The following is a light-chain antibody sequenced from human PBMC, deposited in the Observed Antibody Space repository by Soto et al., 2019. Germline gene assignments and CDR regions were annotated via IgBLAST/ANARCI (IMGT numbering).Light chain of an antibody. Sequence: DIQMTQSPSSLSASVGDRVTITCRASQSISMYLNWYQQKPGKAPKLLIYAASALQSGVPSRFSGSGSGTDFTLTISSLQPEDFATYYCQQTYSAPKVTFGQGTKVEIK. CDR3: QQTYSAPKVT. CDR2: AAS. V-gene: IGKV1-39*01. J-gene: IGKJ1*01. CDR1: QSISMY.